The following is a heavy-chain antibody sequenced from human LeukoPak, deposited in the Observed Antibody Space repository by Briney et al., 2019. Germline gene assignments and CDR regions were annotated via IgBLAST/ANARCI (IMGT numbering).Heavy chain of an antibody. J-gene: IGHJ4*02. V-gene: IGHV3-30-3*01. Sequence: GRSLRLSCAASGFTFSSYAMHWVRQAPGKGLEWVAVISYDGSNKYYADSVKGRFTISRDNSKNTLYLQMNSLRAEDTAVYYCASGGDSGRVAGTLAHWGQGTLVTVSS. CDR2: ISYDGSNK. CDR3: ASGGDSGRVAGTLAH. CDR1: GFTFSSYA. D-gene: IGHD6-19*01.